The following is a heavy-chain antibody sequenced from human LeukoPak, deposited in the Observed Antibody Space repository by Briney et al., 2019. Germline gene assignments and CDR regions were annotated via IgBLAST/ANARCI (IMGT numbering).Heavy chain of an antibody. CDR2: IKQDGSEK. J-gene: IGHJ3*02. CDR1: GFTFSSYW. D-gene: IGHD6-13*01. CDR3: AKDRGSSWFRGDAFDI. V-gene: IGHV3-7*01. Sequence: GGSLRLSCAASGFTFSSYWMSWVRQAPGKGLEWVANIKQDGSEKDYVDSVKGRFTISRDNAKNSLYLQMNSLRAEDTAVYYCAKDRGSSWFRGDAFDIWGQGTMVTVSS.